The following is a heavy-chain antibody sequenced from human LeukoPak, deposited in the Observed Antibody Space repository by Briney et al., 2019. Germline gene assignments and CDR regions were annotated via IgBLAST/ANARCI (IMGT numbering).Heavy chain of an antibody. V-gene: IGHV3-7*01. D-gene: IGHD6-13*01. CDR3: ARDIEAAGLFLDY. CDR1: GFTFSSYW. CDR2: MKYDGSEK. Sequence: GGSLRLSYAASGFTFSSYWMSWVRQAPGKGLEWVANMKYDGSEKYYVDSVKGRFTISRDNAKNSLYLQMNSLRAEDTAVYCCARDIEAAGLFLDYWGQGTLVTVSS. J-gene: IGHJ4*02.